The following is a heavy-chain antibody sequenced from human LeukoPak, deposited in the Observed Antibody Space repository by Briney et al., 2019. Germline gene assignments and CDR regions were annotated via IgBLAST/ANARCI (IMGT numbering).Heavy chain of an antibody. CDR2: IYYSGST. CDR1: GDYISSYY. D-gene: IGHD6-13*01. Sequence: SETLSLTFTVSGDYISSYYWSWIPQPPGKGLEWLGYIYYSGSTNYNPSLKSRVTISVDTSKNQFSLKLSSVTAADTAVYYCAREVYSSSWYVMDVWGKGTTVTVSS. V-gene: IGHV4-59*01. CDR3: AREVYSSSWYVMDV. J-gene: IGHJ6*04.